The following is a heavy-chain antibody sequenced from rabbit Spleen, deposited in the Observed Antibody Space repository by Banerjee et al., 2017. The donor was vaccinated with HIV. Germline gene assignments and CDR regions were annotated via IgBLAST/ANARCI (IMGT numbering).Heavy chain of an antibody. J-gene: IGHJ3*01. Sequence: QSLEESGGDLVKPGASLTLTCTASGVSFSSNYYMCWVRQAPGKGLEWIACIDSGSSGFTYFASWAKGRFTISKTSSTTVTLQMTSLTAADTATYFCARDLDGVIGWNFGWWGLGTLVTVS. CDR2: IDSGSSGFT. CDR3: ARDLDGVIGWNFGW. D-gene: IGHD4-1*01. V-gene: IGHV1S40*01. CDR1: GVSFSSNYY.